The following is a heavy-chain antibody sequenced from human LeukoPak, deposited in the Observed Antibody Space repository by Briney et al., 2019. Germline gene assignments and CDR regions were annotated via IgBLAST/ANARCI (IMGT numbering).Heavy chain of an antibody. D-gene: IGHD1-26*01. V-gene: IGHV4-59*01. CDR2: IYYSGST. CDR3: ARENSGYFDY. CDR1: GGSISSYY. Sequence: SSETLSLTCTVSGGSISSYYWSWIRQPPGKGLEWIGYIYYSGSTNYNPSLKSRVTISVDTSKNQFSLKLSSVTAADTAVYYCARENSGYFDYWGQGTLVTVSS. J-gene: IGHJ4*02.